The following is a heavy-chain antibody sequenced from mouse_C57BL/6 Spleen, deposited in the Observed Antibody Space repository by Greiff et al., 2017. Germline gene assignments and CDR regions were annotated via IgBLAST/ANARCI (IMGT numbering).Heavy chain of an antibody. CDR2: IYPGSGST. D-gene: IGHD1-1*01. CDR1: GYTFTSYW. V-gene: IGHV1-55*01. CDR3: ARRGSVVAPYDAMDY. J-gene: IGHJ4*01. Sequence: QVQLQQPGAELVKPGASVKMSCKASGYTFTSYWITWVKQRPGQGLEWIGDIYPGSGSTNYNEKLKSKATLTVDTSSSTAYMQLSSLTSEDSAVYYCARRGSVVAPYDAMDYWGQGTSVTVSS.